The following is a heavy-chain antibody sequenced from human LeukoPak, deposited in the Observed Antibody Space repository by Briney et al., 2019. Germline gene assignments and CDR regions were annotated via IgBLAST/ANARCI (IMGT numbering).Heavy chain of an antibody. CDR3: ARSYGDYWYFDY. J-gene: IGHJ4*02. V-gene: IGHV4-38-2*02. CDR1: GYSISSAYY. CDR2: IYHSGST. Sequence: SETLSLTCTVSGYSISSAYYWGWIRQPPGKGLEWIGNIYHSGSTYYNPPLKSRVTISEDRSKKQFSLNLSSVTAADTAVYYCARSYGDYWYFDYWGQGTLVTVSS. D-gene: IGHD4-17*01.